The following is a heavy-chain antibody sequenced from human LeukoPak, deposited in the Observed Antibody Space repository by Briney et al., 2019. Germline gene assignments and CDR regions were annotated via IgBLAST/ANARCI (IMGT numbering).Heavy chain of an antibody. CDR1: AFIFSNYG. D-gene: IGHD3-22*01. CDR3: AKGRQNYYDSGGYYFGPEN. CDR2: IRYDGSNK. V-gene: IGHV3-30*02. J-gene: IGHJ4*02. Sequence: QPGGSLRLSCAASAFIFSNYGMHWVRQAPGKGPEWVAFIRYDGSNKYYADSVKGRFTISRDNSKNTLYLQMNSLRAEDTAVYYCAKGRQNYYDSGGYYFGPENWGQGTLVTVSS.